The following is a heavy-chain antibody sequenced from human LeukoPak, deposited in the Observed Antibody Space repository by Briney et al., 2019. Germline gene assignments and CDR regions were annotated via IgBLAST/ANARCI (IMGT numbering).Heavy chain of an antibody. V-gene: IGHV3-30-3*01. CDR1: GFTFSTYA. J-gene: IGHJ4*02. Sequence: PGGSLRLSCAASGFTFSTYAMHWVRQAPGKGLEWVALISYDGSNTYYADSVEGRFTISRDNSKNTLFLQMSSLRTGDTAVYFCARVLSPYYYDSSGILYWGPGTLVTVSS. D-gene: IGHD3-22*01. CDR3: ARVLSPYYYDSSGILY. CDR2: ISYDGSNT.